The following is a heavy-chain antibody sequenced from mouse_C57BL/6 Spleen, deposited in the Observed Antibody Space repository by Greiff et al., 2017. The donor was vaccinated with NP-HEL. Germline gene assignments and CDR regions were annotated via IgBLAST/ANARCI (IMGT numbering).Heavy chain of an antibody. CDR1: GFTFSDYG. CDR3: ARGEISYGNDEGYFDY. V-gene: IGHV5-17*01. J-gene: IGHJ2*01. CDR2: ISSGSSTI. Sequence: EVQGVESGGGLVKPGGSLKLSCAASGFTFSDYGMHWVRQAPEKGLEWVAYISSGSSTIYYADTVKGRFTISRDNAKNTLFRQMHSLRSEETAMYCCARGEISYGNDEGYFDYWGQGTTLTVSS. D-gene: IGHD2-2*01.